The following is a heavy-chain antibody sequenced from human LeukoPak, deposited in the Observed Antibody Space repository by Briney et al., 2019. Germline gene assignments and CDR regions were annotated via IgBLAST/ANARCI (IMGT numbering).Heavy chain of an antibody. CDR3: ARRGGKNYGDYVVYDKYMDV. CDR1: GGTFSSYA. Sequence: SVKVSCKASGGTFSSYAISWVRQAPGQGLEWMGGIIPIFGTANYAQKFQGRVTITADESTSTAYMELRSLRSDDTAVYYCARRGGKNYGDYVVYDKYMDVWGTGTTVTVSS. J-gene: IGHJ6*03. CDR2: IIPIFGTA. V-gene: IGHV1-69*13. D-gene: IGHD4-17*01.